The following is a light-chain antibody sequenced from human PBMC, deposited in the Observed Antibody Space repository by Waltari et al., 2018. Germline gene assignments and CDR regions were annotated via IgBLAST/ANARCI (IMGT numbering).Light chain of an antibody. Sequence: EIVLTQSPGTLSLSPGERATLSCRASQSVSSSYLARYKQKPGQAPRLLIYGASSRATGIPDRFSGSGSGTDFTLTISRLEPEDFAVYYCQQYGSSPGGTFGQGTKVEIK. J-gene: IGKJ1*01. CDR1: QSVSSSY. CDR2: GAS. V-gene: IGKV3-20*01. CDR3: QQYGSSPGGT.